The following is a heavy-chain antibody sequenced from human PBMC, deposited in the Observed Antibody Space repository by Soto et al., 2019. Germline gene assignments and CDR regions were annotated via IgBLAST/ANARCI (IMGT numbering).Heavy chain of an antibody. CDR3: ARGSKMTTF. D-gene: IGHD3-16*01. Sequence: GGSLRLSCAASGFTFSPYIMAWVRQAPGKGLEWVSTISSGSSYIYCAASVKGRLTISRDDANNSLYLQMNSLRADDTAVYDCARGSKMTTFWGQGDLVTVSS. CDR2: ISSGSSYI. J-gene: IGHJ4*02. V-gene: IGHV3-21*01. CDR1: GFTFSPYI.